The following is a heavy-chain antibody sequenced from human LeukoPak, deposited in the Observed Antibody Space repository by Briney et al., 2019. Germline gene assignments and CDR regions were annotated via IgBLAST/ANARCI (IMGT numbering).Heavy chain of an antibody. CDR3: ARGVAVAGIPVY. V-gene: IGHV1-8*03. D-gene: IGHD6-19*01. J-gene: IGHJ4*02. Sequence: GASVKVSCKASGYTFTSYDINWVRQATGQGLEWMGWMNPNSGNTGYAQKFQGRVTITADKSTSTAYMELSSLRSEDTAVYYCARGVAVAGIPVYWGQGTLVTVSS. CDR2: MNPNSGNT. CDR1: GYTFTSYD.